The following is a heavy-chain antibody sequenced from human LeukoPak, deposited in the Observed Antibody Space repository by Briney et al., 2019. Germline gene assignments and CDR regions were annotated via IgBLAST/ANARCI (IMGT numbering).Heavy chain of an antibody. V-gene: IGHV4-59*01. CDR3: ARCAVADAFDI. CDR1: GFTFSSYA. J-gene: IGHJ3*02. D-gene: IGHD6-19*01. Sequence: GSLRLSCAASGFTFSSYAMSWVRQPPGKGLEWIGYIYYSGSTNYNPSLKSRVTISVDTPKNQFSLKLSSVTAADTAVYYCARCAVADAFDIWGQGTMVTVSS. CDR2: IYYSGST.